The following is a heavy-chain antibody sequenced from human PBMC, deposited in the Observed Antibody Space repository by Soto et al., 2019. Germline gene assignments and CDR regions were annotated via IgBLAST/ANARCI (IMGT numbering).Heavy chain of an antibody. Sequence: KASETLSLTCTVSGGSISSGGYYWSWVRQHPGKGLEWIGYIYYSGSIYYNPSLKSRVTISVDTSKNQFSLKLSSVTAADTAVYYCARLVVIDDYFDYWGQGTLVTVSS. V-gene: IGHV4-31*03. CDR3: ARLVVIDDYFDY. J-gene: IGHJ4*02. D-gene: IGHD2-21*01. CDR1: GGSISSGGYY. CDR2: IYYSGSI.